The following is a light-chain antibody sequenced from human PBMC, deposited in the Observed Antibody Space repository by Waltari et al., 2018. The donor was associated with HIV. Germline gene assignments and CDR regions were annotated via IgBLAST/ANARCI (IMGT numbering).Light chain of an antibody. CDR1: QSVSSSY. J-gene: IGKJ2*03. CDR3: QQYGSSLHS. V-gene: IGKV3D-20*01. CDR2: DAS. Sequence: EIVLTQSPATLSLSPGERATLSCGASQSVSSSYVAWYQQKPGLAPRLFIYDASRRATGIPDRFSGSGSGTDFTLTISRLEPEDFAVYYCQQYGSSLHSFGQGTKLEIK.